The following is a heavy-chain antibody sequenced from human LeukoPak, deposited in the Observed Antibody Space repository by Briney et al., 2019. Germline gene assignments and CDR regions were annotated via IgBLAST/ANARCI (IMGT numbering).Heavy chain of an antibody. V-gene: IGHV1-18*01. CDR3: ASRSGSTPYYFDY. CDR1: GYTFTSQG. Sequence: GASVTVSCKASGYTFTSQGISWVRQAPGQGLEWMGWINTYNGKTNYAQKFQGRVTMTADTSTSTAYLELRSLRSDDTAVYYCASRSGSTPYYFDYWGQGTLVTVSS. J-gene: IGHJ4*02. D-gene: IGHD3-3*01. CDR2: INTYNGKT.